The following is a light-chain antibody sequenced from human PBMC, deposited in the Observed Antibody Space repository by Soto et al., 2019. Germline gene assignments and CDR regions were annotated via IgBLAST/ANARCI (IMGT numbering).Light chain of an antibody. V-gene: IGKV3-15*01. CDR1: QSVSSN. CDR2: AVS. J-gene: IGKJ1*01. Sequence: DIMMTQSPGTLSASPGERATLSCRASQSVSSNLAWYQQKPGQAPRLLIYAVSTRATGIPARFSGSGSGTEFTLTISSLQSEDFAVYYCQHYNKWPLTFGQGTKVQI. CDR3: QHYNKWPLT.